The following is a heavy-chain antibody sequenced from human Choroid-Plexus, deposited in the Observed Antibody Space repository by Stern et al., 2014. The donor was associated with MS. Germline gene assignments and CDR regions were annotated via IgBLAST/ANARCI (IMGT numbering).Heavy chain of an antibody. CDR1: GFTFGSCA. D-gene: IGHD3-9*01. CDR3: AKDRRYLTSSSAP. J-gene: IGHJ5*02. Sequence: VHLVESGGGVVQPGRPLRLSCVASGFTFGSCAMHWVRQAPGKGLEWVAGVPKNESKKYKEDSGKGGFTISRENSQNTPYRQMSSRRPGDRAGYYWAKDRRYLTSSSAPWGRGSRVPVPS. CDR2: VPKNESKK. V-gene: IGHV3-30*18.